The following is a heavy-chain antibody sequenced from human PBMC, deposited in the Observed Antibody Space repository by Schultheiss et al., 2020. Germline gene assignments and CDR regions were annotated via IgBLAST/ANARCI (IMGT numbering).Heavy chain of an antibody. CDR2: LYNSGSP. V-gene: IGHV3-53*01. CDR1: GFRVSNTY. CDR3: ARDSGSYYYFYLDV. Sequence: GESLKISCAVSGFRVSNTYMSWVRQAPGKGPEWVSLLYNSGSPHYADSVKGRFTISRDNSKNMVYLDMNSLRGEDTAVYYCARDSGSYYYFYLDVWGRGTTVTVSS. J-gene: IGHJ6*02. D-gene: IGHD5-12*01.